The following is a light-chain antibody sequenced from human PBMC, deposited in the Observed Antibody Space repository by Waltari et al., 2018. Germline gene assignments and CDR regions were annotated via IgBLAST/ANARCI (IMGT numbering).Light chain of an antibody. V-gene: IGLV1-40*01. CDR1: CSHIGAGHA. J-gene: IGLJ1*01. CDR3: QSHDSSLSGFV. Sequence: QSVLTQPPSVSGAPGPRVPISCPGRCSHIGAGHAVHSYQHLPGTAPKLLIYGNSNRPSGVPDRFFGSKSGTSASLAITGLQAEDEADYYCQSHDSSLSGFVFGTGTKVTVL. CDR2: GNS.